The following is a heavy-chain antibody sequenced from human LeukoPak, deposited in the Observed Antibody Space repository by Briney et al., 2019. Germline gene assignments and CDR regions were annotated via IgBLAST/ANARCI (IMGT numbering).Heavy chain of an antibody. CDR2: ISGSGGST. D-gene: IGHD3-10*01. J-gene: IGHJ4*02. Sequence: PGGSLRLSCAASGFTFSSYAMSWVRQAPGKGLEWVSAISGSGGSTYYAHSMKRRFTISRNNSKNTLYLQMNSLRAEDTAVYYCAAVIVDYWGQGTLVTLSS. CDR3: AAVIVDY. V-gene: IGHV3-23*01. CDR1: GFTFSSYA.